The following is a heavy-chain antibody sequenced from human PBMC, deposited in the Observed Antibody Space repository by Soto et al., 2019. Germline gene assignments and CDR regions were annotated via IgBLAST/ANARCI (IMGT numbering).Heavy chain of an antibody. D-gene: IGHD2-21*02. CDR2: ISSSSSYT. V-gene: IGHV3-11*06. Sequence: GSLRLSCAAPGFTFSDYYMSWIRQAPGKGLEWVSYISSSSSYTNYADSVKGRFTISRDNAKNSLYLQMNSLRAEDTAVYYCARDGAYCGGDCYPDAFDIWGQGTMVTVSS. CDR1: GFTFSDYY. CDR3: ARDGAYCGGDCYPDAFDI. J-gene: IGHJ3*02.